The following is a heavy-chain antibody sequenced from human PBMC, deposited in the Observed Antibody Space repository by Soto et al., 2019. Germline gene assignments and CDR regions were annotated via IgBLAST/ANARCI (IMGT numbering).Heavy chain of an antibody. CDR3: ARAQPHYYDSSGYKDKYFDY. CDR1: GGTFSSYA. Sequence: SVKVSCKASGGTFSSYAISGVRQAPGQGLEWMGGIIPIFGTANYAQKFQGRVTITADESTSTAYMELSSLRSEDTAVYYCARAQPHYYDSSGYKDKYFDYWGQRTLVTVSS. J-gene: IGHJ4*02. D-gene: IGHD3-22*01. V-gene: IGHV1-69*13. CDR2: IIPIFGTA.